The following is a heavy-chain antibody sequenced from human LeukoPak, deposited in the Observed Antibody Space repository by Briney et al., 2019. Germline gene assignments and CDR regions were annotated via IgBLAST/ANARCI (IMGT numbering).Heavy chain of an antibody. V-gene: IGHV4-59*01. CDR2: IYYSGST. D-gene: IGHD2-15*01. CDR3: AREVPEDGWFDP. J-gene: IGHJ5*02. Sequence: SETLSLTCTVSGGSISSYYWSWIRQPPGKGLEWIGYIYYSGSTNYNPSLKSRVTISVDTSKNQFSLKLSSVTAADTAVYYCAREVPEDGWFDPWGQGTLVTVSS. CDR1: GGSISSYY.